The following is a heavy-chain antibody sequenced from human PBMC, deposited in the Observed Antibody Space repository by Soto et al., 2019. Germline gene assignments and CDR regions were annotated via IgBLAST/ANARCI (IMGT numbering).Heavy chain of an antibody. J-gene: IGHJ4*02. CDR3: ARGIQSDYGDYFDY. CDR2: ISSSSSTI. Sequence: PGGSLRLSCAASGFTFSSYSMNWVRQAPGKGLEWVSYISSSSSTIYYADSVKGRFTISRDNAKNSLYLQMNSLRAEDTAVYYCARGIQSDYGDYFDYWGQGTLVTVSS. CDR1: GFTFSSYS. D-gene: IGHD4-17*01. V-gene: IGHV3-48*01.